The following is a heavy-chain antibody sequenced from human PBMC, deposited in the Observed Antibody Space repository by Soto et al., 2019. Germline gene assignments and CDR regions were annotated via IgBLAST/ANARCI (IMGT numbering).Heavy chain of an antibody. CDR2: IYESGST. CDR3: AGIVATNFAY. CDR1: GASIRSSSW. D-gene: IGHD5-12*01. V-gene: IGHV4-4*02. Sequence: SETLSLTCAVSGASIRSSSWWSWVRQPPGRGLEWIGGIYESGSTDYNPSLKSRVTILVDKSKNQFSLNLNSVAAADTAVYYCAGIVATNFAYWGQGTLVTVSS. J-gene: IGHJ4*02.